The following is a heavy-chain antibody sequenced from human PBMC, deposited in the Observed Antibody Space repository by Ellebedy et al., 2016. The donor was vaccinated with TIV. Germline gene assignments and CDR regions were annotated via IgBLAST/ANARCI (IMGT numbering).Heavy chain of an antibody. D-gene: IGHD3-22*01. CDR2: INPSGGSS. CDR1: GYTFTSYY. J-gene: IGHJ4*02. V-gene: IGHV1-46*01. CDR3: ARGDKYYYDSSGYYYTY. Sequence: ASVKVSCKASGYTFTSYYMYWVRQAPGQGLEWMGIINPSGGSSNYAQKFQGRVTMTRDTSTCTVYMGLSSLRSEDTAVYYCARGDKYYYDSSGYYYTYWGQGTLVTVSS.